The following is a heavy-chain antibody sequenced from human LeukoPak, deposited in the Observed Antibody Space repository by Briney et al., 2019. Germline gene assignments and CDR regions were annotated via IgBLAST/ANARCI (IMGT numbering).Heavy chain of an antibody. CDR3: ARGGVTMIVPIL. CDR2: IYSGGST. V-gene: IGHV3-53*01. J-gene: IGHJ4*02. D-gene: IGHD3-22*01. CDR1: GFTFYSYG. Sequence: GGSLRLSCAASGFTFYSYGMNWVRQAPGKGLEWVSVIYSGGSTYYADSVKGRFTISRDNSKNTLYLQMNSLRAEDTAVYYCARGGVTMIVPILWGQGTLVTVSS.